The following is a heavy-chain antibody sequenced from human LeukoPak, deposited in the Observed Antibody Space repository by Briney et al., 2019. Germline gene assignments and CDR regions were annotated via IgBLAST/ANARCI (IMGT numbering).Heavy chain of an antibody. CDR3: AREPMITFGARRYFDY. D-gene: IGHD3-16*01. V-gene: IGHV1-2*02. J-gene: IGHJ4*02. CDR2: IYPNSGAT. CDR1: GYTFTGFY. Sequence: ASVKVSCKASGYTFTGFYMHWVRQAPGQGLEWMGYIYPNSGATKYAQKFQGRVTMTRDTSISTAYMELSRLRSDDTAVYYCAREPMITFGARRYFDYWGQGTLVTVSS.